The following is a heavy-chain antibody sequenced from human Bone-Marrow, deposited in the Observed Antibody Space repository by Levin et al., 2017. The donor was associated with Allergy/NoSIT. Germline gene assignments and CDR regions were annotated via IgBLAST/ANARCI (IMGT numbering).Heavy chain of an antibody. CDR2: ISGSGTFT. D-gene: IGHD4-11*01. J-gene: IGHJ6*02. CDR1: GFTFSSYS. Sequence: GGSLRLSCAASGFTFSSYSLNWVRQAPGKGLEWVSGISGSGTFTYYVDSVKGRFTISRDNSKKTVFLQMNSLRAEDTAIYYCARDKGLPYKYIGMDVWGQGTTVSVSS. V-gene: IGHV3-23*01. CDR3: ARDKGLPYKYIGMDV.